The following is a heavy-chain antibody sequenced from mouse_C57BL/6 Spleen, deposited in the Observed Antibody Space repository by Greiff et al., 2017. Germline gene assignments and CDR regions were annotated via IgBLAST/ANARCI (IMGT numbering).Heavy chain of an antibody. Sequence: VKLMESGAELARPGASVKMSCKASGYTFTSYTMHWVKQRPGQGLEWIGYINPSSGYTKYNQKFKDKATLTADKSSSTAYMQLSSLTSEDSAVYYCARSIYDGYYYYFDYWGQGTTLTVSS. J-gene: IGHJ2*01. D-gene: IGHD2-3*01. V-gene: IGHV1-4*01. CDR3: ARSIYDGYYYYFDY. CDR2: INPSSGYT. CDR1: GYTFTSYT.